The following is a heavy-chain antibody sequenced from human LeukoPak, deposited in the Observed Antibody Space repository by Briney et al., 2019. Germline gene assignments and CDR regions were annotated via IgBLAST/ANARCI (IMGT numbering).Heavy chain of an antibody. V-gene: IGHV4-34*01. CDR2: INHSGST. CDR3: ARGRCSSTSCYGYYYYGMDV. D-gene: IGHD2-2*01. J-gene: IGHJ6*02. CDR1: GGSFSGYY. Sequence: SETLSLTCAVYGGSFSGYYWSWIRQPPGKGLEWIGEINHSGSTNYNPSLKSRVTISVDTSKNQFSLKLSSVTAADTAVYYCARGRCSSTSCYGYYYYGMDVWGQGTTVTVSS.